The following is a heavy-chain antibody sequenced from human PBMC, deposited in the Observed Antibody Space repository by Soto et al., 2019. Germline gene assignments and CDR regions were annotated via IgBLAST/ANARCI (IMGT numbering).Heavy chain of an antibody. Sequence: QLQLQESGSGLVKPSQTLSLTCAVSGCSIGSGGYSWSWIRQPPGKGLEWIGYIYHSGSTYYNPSLKSRVTISVDRSKNQFSLKLSSVIAADTAVYYCASAGGLGAVAADYWGQGTLVTVSS. D-gene: IGHD6-19*01. CDR3: ASAGGLGAVAADY. V-gene: IGHV4-30-2*01. J-gene: IGHJ4*02. CDR1: GCSIGSGGYS. CDR2: IYHSGST.